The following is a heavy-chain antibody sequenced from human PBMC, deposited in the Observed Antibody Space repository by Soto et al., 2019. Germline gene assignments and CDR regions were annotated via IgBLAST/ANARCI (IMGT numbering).Heavy chain of an antibody. CDR1: GYTFTSYA. CDR2: INAGNGNT. J-gene: IGHJ5*02. CDR3: ARGVIASAGTRLYWPNWFDP. Sequence: GASVKVSCKASGYTFTSYAMHWVRQAPGQRLEWMGWINAGNGNTKYSQKFQGRVTITRDTSASTAYMELSSLRSEDTAVYYCARGVIASAGTRLYWPNWFDPRGQRTLVTVSS. V-gene: IGHV1-3*01. D-gene: IGHD6-13*01.